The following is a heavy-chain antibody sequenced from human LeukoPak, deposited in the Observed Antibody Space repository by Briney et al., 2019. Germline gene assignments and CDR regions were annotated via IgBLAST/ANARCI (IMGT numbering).Heavy chain of an antibody. D-gene: IGHD5-18*01. CDR3: VKDLDSYGTYYFDY. J-gene: IGHJ4*02. Sequence: GGSLRLSCAASGFTFNDYAMHWVRQAPGKGLEWVSVISWNSGSIAYADSVKGRFTISRDNAKNSLYLQMHSLRVEDMALYYCVKDLDSYGTYYFDYWGQGTLVTVSS. CDR2: ISWNSGSI. V-gene: IGHV3-9*03. CDR1: GFTFNDYA.